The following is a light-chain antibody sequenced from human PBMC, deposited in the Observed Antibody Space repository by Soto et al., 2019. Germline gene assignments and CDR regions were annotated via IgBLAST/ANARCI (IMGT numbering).Light chain of an antibody. J-gene: IGKJ2*01. CDR2: GAS. V-gene: IGKV3-20*01. Sequence: EIVLTQSPGTLSLSPRERATLSCRASQSVSSSYLAWYQQKPGQTPRLLIYGASSRATGIRDRFSGSGSGTDFTLSISRLEPEDFAVYYCQQYGSSLYTFGQGTKLEIK. CDR1: QSVSSSY. CDR3: QQYGSSLYT.